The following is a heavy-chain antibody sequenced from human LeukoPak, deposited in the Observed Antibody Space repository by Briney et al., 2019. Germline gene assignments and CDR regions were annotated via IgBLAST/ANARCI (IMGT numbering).Heavy chain of an antibody. J-gene: IGHJ4*02. CDR1: GFTFDIYS. V-gene: IGHV3-48*04. CDR3: VRGSYGAYDY. Sequence: GSLRLSCAASGFTFDIYSMNWVRQAPGKGLEWVAYISSSGKTIYYADSVKGRFTISRENAKYSLYLQMNSLRAEDTAVYYCVRGSYGAYDYWGQGSLVTVSS. CDR2: ISSSGKTI. D-gene: IGHD4-17*01.